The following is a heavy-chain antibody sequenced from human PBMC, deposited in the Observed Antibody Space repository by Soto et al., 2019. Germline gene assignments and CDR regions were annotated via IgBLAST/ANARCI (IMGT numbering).Heavy chain of an antibody. Sequence: SETLSLTCTVSGGSISSSSYYWGWIRQPPGKGLEWIGSIYYSGSTYYNPSLKSRVTISVDTSKNQFSLKLSSVTAADTAVYYCARHWGHLFLLSGSLSVIDYWGQGTLVTVSS. CDR3: ARHWGHLFLLSGSLSVIDY. CDR1: GGSISSSSYY. D-gene: IGHD3-22*01. CDR2: IYYSGST. V-gene: IGHV4-39*01. J-gene: IGHJ4*02.